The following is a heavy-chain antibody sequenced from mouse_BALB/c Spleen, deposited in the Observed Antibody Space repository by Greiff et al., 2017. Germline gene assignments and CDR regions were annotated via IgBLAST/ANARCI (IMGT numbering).Heavy chain of an antibody. CDR3: ARHGVRRWYFDV. CDR2: ISSGGGST. CDR1: GFAFSSYD. Sequence: EVKLMESGGGLVKPGGSLKLSCAASGFAFSSYDMSWVRQTPEKRLEWVAYISSGGGSTYYPDTVKGRFTISRDNAKNTLYLQMSSLKSEDTAMYYCARHGVRRWYFDVWGAGTTVTVSS. V-gene: IGHV5-12-1*01. D-gene: IGHD2-14*01. J-gene: IGHJ1*01.